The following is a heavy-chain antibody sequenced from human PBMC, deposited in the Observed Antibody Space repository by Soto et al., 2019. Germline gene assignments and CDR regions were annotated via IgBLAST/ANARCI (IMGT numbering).Heavy chain of an antibody. Sequence: SETRSLTCPVAGGSISSSSYYWGWIRQPPGKGLEWIGSIYYSGSTYYNPSLKSRVTISVDTSKNQFSLKLSSVTAADTAVYYCARFYSSGRYFDYWGQGTLVTVSS. D-gene: IGHD3-22*01. V-gene: IGHV4-39*01. CDR3: ARFYSSGRYFDY. J-gene: IGHJ4*02. CDR1: GGSISSSSYY. CDR2: IYYSGST.